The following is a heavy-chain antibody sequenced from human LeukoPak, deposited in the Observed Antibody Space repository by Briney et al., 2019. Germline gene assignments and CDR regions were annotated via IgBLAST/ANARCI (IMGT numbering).Heavy chain of an antibody. J-gene: IGHJ4*02. CDR3: AKGKAVEYFDY. CDR1: GFTFSSYA. V-gene: IGHV3-23*01. CDR2: ISGSGGST. Sequence: GGSLRLSCAVSGFTFSSYAMSWVRQAPGKGLEWVSAISGSGGSTYYADSVKGPFTISRDNSKNTLYLQMNSLRAEDTAVYYCAKGKAVEYFDYWGQGTLVTVSS.